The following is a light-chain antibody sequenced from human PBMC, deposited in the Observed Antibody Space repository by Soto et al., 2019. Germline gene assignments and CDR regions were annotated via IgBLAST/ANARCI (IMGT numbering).Light chain of an antibody. CDR1: LSIGRY. Sequence: EIVLTQSPATLSLSPGERATLSCRASLSIGRYLVWYQQRPGQAPRLLIYDAVNRATGIPARFTGSGTGTDFTLTISSLEPEDFAVYYCQQRDDWPITFGQGTRLEMK. V-gene: IGKV3-11*01. CDR3: QQRDDWPIT. CDR2: DAV. J-gene: IGKJ5*01.